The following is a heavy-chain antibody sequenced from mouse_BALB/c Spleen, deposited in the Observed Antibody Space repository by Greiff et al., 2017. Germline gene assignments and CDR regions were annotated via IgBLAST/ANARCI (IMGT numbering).Heavy chain of an antibody. CDR1: GFTFSSFG. D-gene: IGHD2-3*01. CDR2: ISSGSSTI. CDR3: ARSRWLLRLYYAMDY. J-gene: IGHJ4*01. Sequence: EVQLVESGGGLVQPGGSRKLSCAASGFTFSSFGMHWVRQAPEKGLEWVAYISSGSSTIYYADTVKGRFTISRDNPKNTLFLQMTSLRSEDTAMYYCARSRWLLRLYYAMDYWGQGTSVTVSS. V-gene: IGHV5-17*02.